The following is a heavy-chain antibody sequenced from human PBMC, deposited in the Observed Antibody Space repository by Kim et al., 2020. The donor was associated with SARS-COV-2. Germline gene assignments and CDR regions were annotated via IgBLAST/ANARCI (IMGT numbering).Heavy chain of an antibody. CDR3: AKDVGPGVGAIDY. J-gene: IGHJ4*02. Sequence: YAEFVKGRLTSYRDNAKSSLYPQLNSLRPEDTALYYCAKDVGPGVGAIDYWGQGNLVTVSS. D-gene: IGHD1-26*01. V-gene: IGHV3-9*01.